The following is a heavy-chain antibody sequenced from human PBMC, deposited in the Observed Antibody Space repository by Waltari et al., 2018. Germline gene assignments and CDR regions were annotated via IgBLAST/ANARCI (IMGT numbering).Heavy chain of an antibody. D-gene: IGHD3-22*01. CDR1: GYTFTSYG. Sequence: QVQLVQSGAEVKKPGASVKVSCKASGYTFTSYGISWVRQAPGQGLEWMGWISAYNGNTNYAQKLQGRVTMTTDTSTSTAYMELRSLRSDDTAVYYCARDSMYYDSSGYYDAFDIWGQGTMVTVSS. J-gene: IGHJ3*02. CDR3: ARDSMYYDSSGYYDAFDI. CDR2: ISAYNGNT. V-gene: IGHV1-18*01.